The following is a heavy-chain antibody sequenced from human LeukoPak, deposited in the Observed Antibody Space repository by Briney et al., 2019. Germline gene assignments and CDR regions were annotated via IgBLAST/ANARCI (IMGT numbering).Heavy chain of an antibody. CDR1: AYTFTSYY. V-gene: IGHV1-46*01. D-gene: IGHD3-22*01. CDR3: ARDGHYYDSSGYFVPSEYCDY. CDR2: INPSGGST. J-gene: IGHJ4*02. Sequence: ASVKVSCKASAYTFTSYYMHWVRQAPGQGLEWMGIINPSGGSTSYAQKFQGRVTMTRDTSTSTVYMELSSLRSEDTVVYYCARDGHYYDSSGYFVPSEYCDYCGQGTLVTVSS.